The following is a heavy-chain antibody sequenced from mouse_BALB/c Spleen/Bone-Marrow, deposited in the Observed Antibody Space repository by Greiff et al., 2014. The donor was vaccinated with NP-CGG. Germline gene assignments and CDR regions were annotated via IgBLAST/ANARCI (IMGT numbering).Heavy chain of an antibody. J-gene: IGHJ4*01. D-gene: IGHD1-1*01. V-gene: IGHV1-25*01. Sequence: VHVKQSGPELVEPGASMKISCKASGYSFTGYTMNWVKQSHGKNLEWIGLINPYNGGTNYNQKFKDKATLTVDRSSSTAYMELLSLTSEDSAVYYCARLLLYYYAMDYWGQGTSVTVSS. CDR2: INPYNGGT. CDR1: GYSFTGYT. CDR3: ARLLLYYYAMDY.